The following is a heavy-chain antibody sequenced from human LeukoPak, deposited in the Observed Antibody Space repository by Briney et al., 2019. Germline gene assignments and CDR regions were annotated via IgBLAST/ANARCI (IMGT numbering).Heavy chain of an antibody. J-gene: IGHJ6*03. CDR1: GGSITSGSYY. D-gene: IGHD3-3*01. V-gene: IGHV4-61*02. CDR3: ARDDPLDFPDYQYYMDV. CDR2: IYTSGRT. Sequence: PSQTLSLICTVPGGSITSGSYYWSWMRQPAGKGLEWIGRIYTSGRTNYNPSLKSRATISLDTSKNQFSLKLSSVTAADTAVYFCARDDPLDFPDYQYYMDVWGKGTTVTVSS.